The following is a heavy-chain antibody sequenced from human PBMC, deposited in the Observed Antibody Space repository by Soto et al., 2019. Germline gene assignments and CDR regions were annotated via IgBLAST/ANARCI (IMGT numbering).Heavy chain of an antibody. Sequence: GKSGKISCKGSGCRFTSYWIGWVRQMPGKGLEWMGIIYPGDSDTRYSPSFQGQVTISADKSISTAYLQWSSLKASDTAMYYCASQEMATKNVDAFDIWGQGTMVTVSS. V-gene: IGHV5-51*03. D-gene: IGHD5-12*01. CDR2: IYPGDSDT. CDR3: ASQEMATKNVDAFDI. CDR1: GCRFTSYW. J-gene: IGHJ3*02.